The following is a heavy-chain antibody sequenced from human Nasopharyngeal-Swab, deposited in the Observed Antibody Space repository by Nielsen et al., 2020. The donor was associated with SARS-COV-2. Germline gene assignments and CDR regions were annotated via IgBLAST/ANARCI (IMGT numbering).Heavy chain of an antibody. CDR3: ASPSDYYGSGSY. CDR1: GFTFADYA. J-gene: IGHJ4*02. D-gene: IGHD3-10*01. Sequence: GGYQRLSCASSGFTFADYAMHWDRQARGKGLGWVSGISCNSGSIGYADSVKGRFTISRDNAKNSLYLQMDSLIAEDTALYYCASPSDYYGSGSYWGQGTLVTVSS. V-gene: IGHV3-9*01. CDR2: ISCNSGSI.